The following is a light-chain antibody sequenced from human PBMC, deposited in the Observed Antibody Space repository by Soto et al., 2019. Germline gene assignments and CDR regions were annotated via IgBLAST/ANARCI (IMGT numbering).Light chain of an antibody. CDR2: AAS. J-gene: IGKJ3*01. V-gene: IGKV1-12*01. CDR3: QQANSFPFT. Sequence: DIQMTQSPSSVSASVGDRVTITCRASQGISSWLAWYQQKPGKAPKLLIYAASSLQSWVPSRFSGSGSGTDFPLHLSHPQAEGFANYYCQQANSFPFTFGPGTKVDIK. CDR1: QGISSW.